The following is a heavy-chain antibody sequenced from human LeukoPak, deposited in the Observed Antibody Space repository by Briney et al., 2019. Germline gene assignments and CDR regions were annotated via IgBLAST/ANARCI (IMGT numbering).Heavy chain of an antibody. CDR2: IRSKAYGGTT. CDR1: GFTFGDYA. V-gene: IGHV3-49*04. Sequence: GGSLRLSCSASGFTFGDYAMSWVRQAPGKGLEWVGFIRSKAYGGTTEYAASVKGRFTISRDDSKSIAYLQMNSLKTEDTAVYYCTREADAVAVDYWGQGTLVTVSS. CDR3: TREADAVAVDY. J-gene: IGHJ4*02. D-gene: IGHD6-19*01.